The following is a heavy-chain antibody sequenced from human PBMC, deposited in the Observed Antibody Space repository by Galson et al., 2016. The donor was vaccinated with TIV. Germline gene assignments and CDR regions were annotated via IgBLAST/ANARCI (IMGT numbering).Heavy chain of an antibody. J-gene: IGHJ5*02. CDR1: GDSLSEIV. D-gene: IGHD3-22*01. V-gene: IGHV1-24*01. CDR3: ARGSGYHYLGWFDP. Sequence: SVQVSCKVSGDSLSEIVIHWVRQAPGKGLEWMGGFDPEVQKTIYAQKMQGRVTMTADTSTDTAYMEMSSLTSDDTAVYYCARGSGYHYLGWFDPWGQGTLVTVSS. CDR2: FDPEVQKT.